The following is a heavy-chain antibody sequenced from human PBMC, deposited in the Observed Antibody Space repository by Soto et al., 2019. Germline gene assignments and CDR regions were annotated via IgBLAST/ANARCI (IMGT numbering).Heavy chain of an antibody. D-gene: IGHD3-10*02. V-gene: IGHV4-39*01. CDR2: ISHTGTA. CDR1: GGSISDNDYY. CDR3: ARHNGPLYVRYYYYIDV. J-gene: IGHJ6*02. Sequence: SETLSLTCTVSGGSISDNDYYWSWIRQPPGKGLEWIGTISHTGTAYYNPSLESRVAVSVGTSENQFSLNLSSVTAADTAVYYCARHNGPLYVRYYYYIDVRGQGTTVTVSS.